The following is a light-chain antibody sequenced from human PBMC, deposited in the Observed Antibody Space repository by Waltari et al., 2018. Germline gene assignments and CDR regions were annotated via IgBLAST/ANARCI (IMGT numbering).Light chain of an antibody. CDR3: QQYDNWLGT. CDR1: QSIRSN. J-gene: IGKJ1*01. V-gene: IGKV3-15*01. Sequence: EIVMTQSPDTLSGFPGERAPLSCRASQSIRSNLAWYQHKPAQAPRLLIYAASTRATGIPARFSGSGSGTEFTLTISSLQSEDFAVYFCQQYDNWLGTFGPGTKVEIK. CDR2: AAS.